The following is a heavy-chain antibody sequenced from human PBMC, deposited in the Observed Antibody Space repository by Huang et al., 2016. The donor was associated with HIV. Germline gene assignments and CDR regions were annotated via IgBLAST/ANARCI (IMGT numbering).Heavy chain of an antibody. CDR1: GDFIRSTNYY. V-gene: IGHV4-39*01. CDR3: ASQHIGAAATWF. Sequence: QLQLQESGPGQVKPSETLSLTCTVSGDFIRSTNYYWGWIRPSPGKGLEWVGSVYESGSTNHNPSLKSRVNLSVDTSRNQFSLRLNSVTAADTAVYYCASQHIGAAATWFWGRGTQVAVSS. D-gene: IGHD6-13*01. J-gene: IGHJ4*02. CDR2: VYESGST.